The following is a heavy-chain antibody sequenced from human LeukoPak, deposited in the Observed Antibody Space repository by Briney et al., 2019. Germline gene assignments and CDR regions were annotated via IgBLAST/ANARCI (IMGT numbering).Heavy chain of an antibody. D-gene: IGHD5-18*01. CDR2: IWYDGTNK. J-gene: IGHJ4*02. Sequence: GRSLRLSCAASGFTFSSYGMHWVRQAPGKGVEWMAVIWYDGTNKYYADSVKGRFTISRDNSKNTLYLQVNSLRAEDTAVYYCARAHIFLSDTAMVKVDYFDYWGQGTLVTVSS. CDR3: ARAHIFLSDTAMVKVDYFDY. V-gene: IGHV3-33*01. CDR1: GFTFSSYG.